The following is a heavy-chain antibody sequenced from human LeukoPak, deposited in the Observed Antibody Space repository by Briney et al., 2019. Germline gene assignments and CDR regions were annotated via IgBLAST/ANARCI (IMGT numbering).Heavy chain of an antibody. D-gene: IGHD2-2*01. CDR1: GDSVSSNSAA. CDR2: TYYRSKWYN. Sequence: SQTLSLTCAISGDSVSSNSAAWNWIRQSPSRGLEWLGRTYYRSKWYNDYAVSVKSRITINPDTSKNQFSLQLNSVTPEDTAVYYRAREGPQGYCSSTSCYRWFDPGAREPWSPSPQ. V-gene: IGHV6-1*01. J-gene: IGHJ5*02. CDR3: AREGPQGYCSSTSCYRWFDP.